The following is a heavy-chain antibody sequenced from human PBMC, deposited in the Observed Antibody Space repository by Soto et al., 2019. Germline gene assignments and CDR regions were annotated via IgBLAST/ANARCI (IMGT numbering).Heavy chain of an antibody. Sequence: GGSLRLSCAISGFSVSSNYLSWARQAPGKGLEWVSVHYSGGSTYYADSVQGRFTTSRDDSKNSLYLQMNSLKTEDTAMYYCARGARSGWYEIDNWGQGTQVTVSS. CDR2: HYSGGST. CDR3: ARGARSGWYEIDN. V-gene: IGHV3-53*01. J-gene: IGHJ4*02. D-gene: IGHD6-19*01. CDR1: GFSVSSNY.